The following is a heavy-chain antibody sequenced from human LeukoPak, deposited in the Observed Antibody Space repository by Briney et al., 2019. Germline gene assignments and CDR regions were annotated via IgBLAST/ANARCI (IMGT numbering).Heavy chain of an antibody. D-gene: IGHD6-19*01. CDR1: GDSVSSNSAA. CDR2: TYYRSKWYN. Sequence: SQTLSLTCAISGDSVSSNSAAWNWIRQSPSRGLEWVGRTYYRSKWYNDYAVSVKSRITINPDTSKNQFSLQLNSVTPEDTAVYYCARDPSSGWPIVDAFDIWGQGTMVTVSS. CDR3: ARDPSSGWPIVDAFDI. V-gene: IGHV6-1*01. J-gene: IGHJ3*02.